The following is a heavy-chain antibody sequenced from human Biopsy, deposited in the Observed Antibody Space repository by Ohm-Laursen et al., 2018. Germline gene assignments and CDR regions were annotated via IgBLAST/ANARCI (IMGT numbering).Heavy chain of an antibody. D-gene: IGHD2-21*02. CDR1: GDRFTEFS. CDR2: FDPEEGQR. V-gene: IGHV1-24*01. Sequence: ASVKVSCKVSGDRFTEFSIHWVRQAPGKGLEWMVGFDPEEGQRTYAQKFQGRLTMNEDTSADTAYMELRGLRSEDAAVYYCAADSENCGGVCYIYWGQGTQVTVSS. J-gene: IGHJ4*02. CDR3: AADSENCGGVCYIY.